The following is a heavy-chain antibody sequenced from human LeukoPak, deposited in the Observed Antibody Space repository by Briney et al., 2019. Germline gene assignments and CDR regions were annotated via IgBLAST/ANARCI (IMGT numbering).Heavy chain of an antibody. CDR3: ARAVAGGDRSRFYSGGWYYFDN. J-gene: IGHJ4*02. V-gene: IGHV4-59*08. CDR1: GASVSSSY. D-gene: IGHD6-19*01. Sequence: PSETLSLTCTVSGASVSSSYWSWIRQPPGKGLEWIGYISDTVSTNYNPSLKGRVTISIHSSPNQFSLELGSVTAADTAMYYCARAVAGGDRSRFYSGGWYYFDNWGQGTLVTVSS. CDR2: ISDTVST.